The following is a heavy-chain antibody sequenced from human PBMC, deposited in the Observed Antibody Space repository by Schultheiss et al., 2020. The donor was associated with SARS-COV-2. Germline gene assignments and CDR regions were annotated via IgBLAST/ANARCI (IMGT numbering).Heavy chain of an antibody. V-gene: IGHV3-23*01. CDR1: GFTFSNAW. Sequence: GESLKISCAASGFTFSNAWMSWVRQAPGKGLEWVSAISGSGGTTYYADSVKGRFTISRDNSKSTLYLQMNSLRAEDTAVYYCARDVYTALAFDYWGQGTLVTVSS. J-gene: IGHJ4*02. CDR3: ARDVYTALAFDY. CDR2: ISGSGGTT. D-gene: IGHD5-18*01.